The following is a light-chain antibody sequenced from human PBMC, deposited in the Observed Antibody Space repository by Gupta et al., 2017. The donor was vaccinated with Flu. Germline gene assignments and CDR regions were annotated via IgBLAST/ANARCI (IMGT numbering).Light chain of an antibody. CDR1: NIDNY. CDR2: TAS. CDR3: QQSYSTPRT. J-gene: IGKJ1*01. V-gene: IGKV1-39*01. Sequence: NIDNYLNWYQQKPGKAPRLLIYTASNLQSGVSSRFSGSGSGTDFTLTISSLQPEDFATYYCQQSYSTPRTFGQGTKVDFK.